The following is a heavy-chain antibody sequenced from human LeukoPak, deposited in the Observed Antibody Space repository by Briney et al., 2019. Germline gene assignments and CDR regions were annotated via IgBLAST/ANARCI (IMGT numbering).Heavy chain of an antibody. CDR1: GYTFTNYY. J-gene: IGHJ4*02. V-gene: IGHV1-46*01. Sequence: ASVKVSCKASGYTFTNYYMHWVRQAPGQGLEWMGIINPSGGRTSYAQNFQSRVTMTRDTSTSTVYMEVSSLRSEDTAVYYCARGPYSSSWDEDYWGQGTLVTVSS. CDR2: INPSGGRT. D-gene: IGHD6-13*01. CDR3: ARGPYSSSWDEDY.